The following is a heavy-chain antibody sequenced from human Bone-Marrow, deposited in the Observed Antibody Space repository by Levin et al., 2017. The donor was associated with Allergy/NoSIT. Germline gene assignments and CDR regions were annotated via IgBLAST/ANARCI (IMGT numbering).Heavy chain of an antibody. CDR1: GFTFRHYA. D-gene: IGHD3-22*01. J-gene: IGHJ6*02. Sequence: PGGSLRLSCAASGFTFRHYAMHWVRLAPGKGLEWVAALSHDGINIFYPDSVKGRFSISRDNAKNTFYLQMNSLKPEDTAVYYCARGFNYYDSSGYYGDYYYGMDVWGQGTTVTVSS. CDR3: ARGFNYYDSSGYYGDYYYGMDV. CDR2: LSHDGINI. V-gene: IGHV3-30*04.